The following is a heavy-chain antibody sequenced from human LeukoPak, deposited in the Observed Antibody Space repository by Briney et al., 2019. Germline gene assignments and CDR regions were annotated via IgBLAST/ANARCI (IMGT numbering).Heavy chain of an antibody. J-gene: IGHJ4*02. CDR1: GFTFSNYW. Sequence: HSGGSLRRSCAASGFTFSNYWMSWVRQAPGNGLEWVANIKRDGSEKYYVDSVKGRFTISRDNAKNSLYLQMNSLRVEDTAVYYCARDHGSSWETFDYWGQGTLVTVSS. CDR2: IKRDGSEK. D-gene: IGHD6-13*01. CDR3: ARDHGSSWETFDY. V-gene: IGHV3-7*03.